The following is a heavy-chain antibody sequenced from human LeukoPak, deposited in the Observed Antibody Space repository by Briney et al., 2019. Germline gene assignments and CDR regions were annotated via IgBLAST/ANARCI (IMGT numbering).Heavy chain of an antibody. CDR1: GDSVSSNSAA. J-gene: IGHJ4*02. V-gene: IGHV6-1*01. CDR2: TCYRSKWYY. D-gene: IGHD3-10*01. CDR3: AREGSSSFDY. Sequence: SQTLSLTCALSGDSVSSNSAAWNWIRQSPSGGLEWLGRTCYRSKWYYDYAVSVTSRITINPDTSKNQFSLHLNSVTPEDTAVYYCAREGSSSFDYWGQGTLVTVSS.